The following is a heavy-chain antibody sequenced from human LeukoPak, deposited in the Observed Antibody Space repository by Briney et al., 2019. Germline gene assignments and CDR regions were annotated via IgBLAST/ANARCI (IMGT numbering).Heavy chain of an antibody. D-gene: IGHD5-12*01. Sequence: PGGSLRLSCAASGFTFSSYEMNWVRQAPGKGLEWVSYISSSGSTIYYADSVKGRFTISRDNAKNSLYLQMNSLRAEDTAVYYCXRDQSGIVATITFDYWGQGILVTVSS. J-gene: IGHJ4*02. CDR3: XRDQSGIVATITFDY. V-gene: IGHV3-48*03. CDR1: GFTFSSYE. CDR2: ISSSGSTI.